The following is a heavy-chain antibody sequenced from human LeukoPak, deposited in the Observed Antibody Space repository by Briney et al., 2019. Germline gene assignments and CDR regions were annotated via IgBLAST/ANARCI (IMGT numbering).Heavy chain of an antibody. D-gene: IGHD4-17*01. J-gene: IGHJ4*02. Sequence: GESLKISFEGSGXIFSNYCISWVRQMPGKGLEWMGRIDPIDSYTNYSPSFQGHVTFSVDKSINTAYLQWSSLKASDTAVYYCARQTTVTTQSDYWGQGTLVTVSS. CDR3: ARQTTVTTQSDY. V-gene: IGHV5-10-1*01. CDR2: IDPIDSYT. CDR1: GXIFSNYC.